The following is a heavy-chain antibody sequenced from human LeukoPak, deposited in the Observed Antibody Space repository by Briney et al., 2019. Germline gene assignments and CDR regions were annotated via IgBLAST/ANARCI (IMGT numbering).Heavy chain of an antibody. D-gene: IGHD5-24*01. CDR3: ARVAGYNPAFDY. J-gene: IGHJ4*02. CDR2: ISSSSSYI. CDR1: GFTFSSYS. Sequence: GGSLRLSCAASGFTFSSYSMNWVRQAPGKGLEWVSSISSSSSYIYYADSVKGRFTISSDNAKNSLYLQMNSLRAEDTAVYYCARVAGYNPAFDYWGQGTLVTVSS. V-gene: IGHV3-21*01.